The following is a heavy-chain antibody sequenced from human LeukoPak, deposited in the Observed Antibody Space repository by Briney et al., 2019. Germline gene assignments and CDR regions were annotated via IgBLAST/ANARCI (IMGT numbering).Heavy chain of an antibody. J-gene: IGHJ4*02. V-gene: IGHV3-30*02. D-gene: IGHD3-16*01. Sequence: PGGSLRLSCAASGFTFSSYGMHWVRQAPGKGLEWVAFIRYDGSNKYYADSVKGRFTISRDNSKNTLYLQMNSLRAEDTAVYYCARDPSSYRMIDGLEFDYWGQGTLVTVSS. CDR1: GFTFSSYG. CDR2: IRYDGSNK. CDR3: ARDPSSYRMIDGLEFDY.